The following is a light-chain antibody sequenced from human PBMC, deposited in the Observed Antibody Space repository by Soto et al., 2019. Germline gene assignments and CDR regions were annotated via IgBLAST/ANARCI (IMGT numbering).Light chain of an antibody. CDR2: GAS. Sequence: EIVMTQSPATLSVSPGERATLSCRASQSVSSNLAWYQQKPGQAPRLLTYGASTRATGIPARFSGSGPGTEFTLTISSLQSEDFAVYYCQQYNNWPITFGQGTRLEIK. CDR3: QQYNNWPIT. J-gene: IGKJ5*01. CDR1: QSVSSN. V-gene: IGKV3-15*01.